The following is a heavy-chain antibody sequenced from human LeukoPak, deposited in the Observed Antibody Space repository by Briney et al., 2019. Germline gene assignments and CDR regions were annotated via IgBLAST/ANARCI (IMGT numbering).Heavy chain of an antibody. Sequence: GGSLRLSCAASAFSFSTSEVHWVRQAPGKGLEWVAVIAYDGSNKYYADSVKGRFTISRDNPKNTLYLQANNLRAEDTAVYYCARGDHWPNGFDHWGQGTLVTVSS. V-gene: IGHV3-30*04. CDR2: IAYDGSNK. D-gene: IGHD1-1*01. CDR1: AFSFSTSE. CDR3: ARGDHWPNGFDH. J-gene: IGHJ4*02.